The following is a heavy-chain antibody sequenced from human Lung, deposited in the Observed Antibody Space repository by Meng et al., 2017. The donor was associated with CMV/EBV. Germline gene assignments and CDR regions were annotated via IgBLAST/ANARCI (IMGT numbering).Heavy chain of an antibody. J-gene: IGHJ4*02. D-gene: IGHD6-6*01. CDR3: ARGRVSYSSSSSLNY. CDR2: INPYNGNT. CDR1: GYTFKRYA. Sequence: QVQLVQSGGEVKRPGASVKVSSKTSGYTFKRYAITWVRQAPCQGLEWMGWINPYNGNTDHAQNLQARLTMTTDTSTSTVYMELGSLRSDDTAVYYCARGRVSYSSSSSLNYWGQGTLVTVSS. V-gene: IGHV1-18*01.